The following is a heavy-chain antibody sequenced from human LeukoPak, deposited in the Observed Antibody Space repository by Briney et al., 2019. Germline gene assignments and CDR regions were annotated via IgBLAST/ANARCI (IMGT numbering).Heavy chain of an antibody. CDR3: ARGLYGDYVLDY. J-gene: IGHJ4*02. CDR2: IYSGGST. Sequence: GGSLRLSCAASGFTFSSYWMNWVRQAPGKGLEWVSVIYSGGSTYYADSVKGRFTISRDNSKNTLYLQMNSLRAEDTAVYYCARGLYGDYVLDYWGQGTLVTVSS. V-gene: IGHV3-53*01. CDR1: GFTFSSYW. D-gene: IGHD4-17*01.